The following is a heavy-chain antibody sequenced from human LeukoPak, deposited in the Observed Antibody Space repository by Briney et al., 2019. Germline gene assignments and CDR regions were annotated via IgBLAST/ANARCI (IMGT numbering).Heavy chain of an antibody. CDR2: IYYSGST. J-gene: IGHJ5*02. D-gene: IGHD4-11*01. V-gene: IGHV4-30-4*08. CDR1: GGSISSYY. Sequence: PSETLSLTCTVSGGSISSYYWSWIRQPPGKGLEWIGYIYYSGSTYYNPSLKSRVTISVDTSKNQFSLKLSSVTAADTAVYYCARDDYSNENWFDPWGQGTLVTVSS. CDR3: ARDDYSNENWFDP.